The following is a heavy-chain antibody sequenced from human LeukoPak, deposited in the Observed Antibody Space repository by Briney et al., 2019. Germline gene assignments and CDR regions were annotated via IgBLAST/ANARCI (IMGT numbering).Heavy chain of an antibody. CDR1: GFTFSDNW. CDR2: INTDGKTT. Sequence: GGSLRLSCEASGFTFSDNWMYWVRQAPGKGLVWVSRINTDGKTTSYADSVKGRFTISRDNPKNTLYLQMNILRAEDTGIYYCARAQYYDSTSAGGMDVWGQVTTVTVS. V-gene: IGHV3-74*01. CDR3: ARAQYYDSTSAGGMDV. J-gene: IGHJ6*02. D-gene: IGHD3-9*01.